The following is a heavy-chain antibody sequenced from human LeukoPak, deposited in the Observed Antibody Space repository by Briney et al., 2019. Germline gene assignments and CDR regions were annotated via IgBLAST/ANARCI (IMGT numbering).Heavy chain of an antibody. V-gene: IGHV5-51*01. CDR3: ARLTNYGYNPYYYYGMDV. D-gene: IGHD5-24*01. CDR1: GYSFTSYW. J-gene: IGHJ6*02. Sequence: GESLKISCKGSGYSFTSYWIGWVRQMPGKGPEWMGIIYPGDSDTRYSPSFQGQATISADKSISTAYLQWSSLKASDTAMYYCARLTNYGYNPYYYYGMDVWGQGTTVTVFS. CDR2: IYPGDSDT.